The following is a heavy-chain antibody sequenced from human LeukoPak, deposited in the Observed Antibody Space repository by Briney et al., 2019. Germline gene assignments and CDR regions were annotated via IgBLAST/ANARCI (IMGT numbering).Heavy chain of an antibody. J-gene: IGHJ4*02. CDR2: IYPGDSDT. CDR1: GYSFTSYW. Sequence: GESLQISCQGSGYSFTSYWIGWVRQMPGKGLEWMGIIYPGDSDTRYSPSFQGQVTISADKSISTAYLQWSSLKASDTAMYYCARQNDSSGYYTFVYYFDYWGQGTLVTVSS. CDR3: ARQNDSSGYYTFVYYFDY. D-gene: IGHD3-22*01. V-gene: IGHV5-51*01.